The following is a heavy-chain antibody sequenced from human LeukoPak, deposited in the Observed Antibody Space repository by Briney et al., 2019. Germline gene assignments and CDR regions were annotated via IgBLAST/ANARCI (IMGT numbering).Heavy chain of an antibody. J-gene: IGHJ5*02. V-gene: IGHV1-69-2*01. D-gene: IGHD1-7*01. CDR2: LNLESGKT. Sequence: ASVKISCKVSGYTFTDYYMHWVRQAPGKGLAWMGLLNLESGKTLYTEKFRGRVTITADTSTDTAYMELSSLRSEDTAVYYCATAPNWNYRNWFDPWGQGTLVTVSS. CDR1: GYTFTDYY. CDR3: ATAPNWNYRNWFDP.